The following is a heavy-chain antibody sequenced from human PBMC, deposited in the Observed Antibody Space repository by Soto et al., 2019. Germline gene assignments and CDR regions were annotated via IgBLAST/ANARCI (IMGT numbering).Heavy chain of an antibody. CDR2: IYYVGST. Sequence: QVQLQESGPGQVKPSQTLSLTCTVSGDSIKSGHNYWSWIRQPPGKGLEWIGNIYYVGSTSYNPSLKSRGTISVDTSKNHFSLKLNSVTAADTAVYYCARNTSRLGWFDSWGQGILVTVSS. D-gene: IGHD6-13*01. J-gene: IGHJ5*01. CDR3: ARNTSRLGWFDS. V-gene: IGHV4-30-4*08. CDR1: GDSIKSGHNY.